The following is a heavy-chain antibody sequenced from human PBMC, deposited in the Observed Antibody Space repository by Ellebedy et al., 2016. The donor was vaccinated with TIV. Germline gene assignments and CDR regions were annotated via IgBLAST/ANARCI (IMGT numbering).Heavy chain of an antibody. Sequence: AASVKVSCKASGYTFTSYGISWVRQAPGQGLEWMGWISAYNGNTNYAQKLQGRVTMTTDTSTSTAYMELRSLRSDDTAVYYCARDGLRYCSSTSCYFVDYWGQGTLVTVSS. D-gene: IGHD2-2*01. V-gene: IGHV1-18*01. CDR2: ISAYNGNT. CDR1: GYTFTSYG. CDR3: ARDGLRYCSSTSCYFVDY. J-gene: IGHJ4*02.